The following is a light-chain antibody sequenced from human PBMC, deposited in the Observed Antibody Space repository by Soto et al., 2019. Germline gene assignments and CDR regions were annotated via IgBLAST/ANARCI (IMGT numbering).Light chain of an antibody. J-gene: IGKJ2*01. CDR2: DTS. CDR3: QQRSHWPRT. CDR1: QGVSNY. Sequence: EIVLTQSPATLSLSPGERATLSCRASQGVSNYLAWYQQKPGQAPRLLIYDTSNRATGIPARFSGSGSGTDFTLTISSLEPEDFAVYYCQQRSHWPRTFGQGTKLEIK. V-gene: IGKV3-11*01.